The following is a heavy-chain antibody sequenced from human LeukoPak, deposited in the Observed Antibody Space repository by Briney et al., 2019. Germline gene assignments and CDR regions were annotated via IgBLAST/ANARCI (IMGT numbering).Heavy chain of an antibody. CDR3: AKDAGTWGYGYNFDY. CDR1: GFSSKDYG. D-gene: IGHD7-27*01. Sequence: GGSLRLSCAASGFSSKDYGMHWVRQAPGKGLEWVAVISFDESVKCYADSVKGRFTISRDNSKNTLYLQMNSLRAEDTAVYYCAKDAGTWGYGYNFDYWGQGTLLTVSS. CDR2: ISFDESVK. J-gene: IGHJ4*02. V-gene: IGHV3-30*18.